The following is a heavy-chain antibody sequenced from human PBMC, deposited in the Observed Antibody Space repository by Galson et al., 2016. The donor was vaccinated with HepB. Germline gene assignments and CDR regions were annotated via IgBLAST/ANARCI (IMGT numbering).Heavy chain of an antibody. J-gene: IGHJ4*02. D-gene: IGHD3-9*01. CDR1: GYTFTTSG. V-gene: IGHV1-18*01. CDR2: ISTHSGNT. Sequence: QSGAEVKKPGESLKISCKASGYTFTTSGISWVRQAPGQGLEWMGWISTHSGNTKYAQKFQGGLTLTTDSSTTTAYMELRSLRFDDTALYYCARDVRYRFDSWGQGTLVTVSS. CDR3: ARDVRYRFDS.